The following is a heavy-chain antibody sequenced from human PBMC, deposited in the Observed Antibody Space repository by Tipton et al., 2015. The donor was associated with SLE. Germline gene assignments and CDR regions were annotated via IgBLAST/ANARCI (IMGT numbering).Heavy chain of an antibody. V-gene: IGHV4-61*02. Sequence: LRLSCTVSGGSISSGSYYWSWIRQPAGKGLEWIGRIYTSGSTNYNPSLKSRVTISVDTSKTQISLKMSSVTAADTAVYYCARDLAYCSSTSCFDYFDYWGQGTLVTVSS. J-gene: IGHJ4*02. CDR2: IYTSGST. CDR1: GGSISSGSYY. D-gene: IGHD2-2*01. CDR3: ARDLAYCSSTSCFDYFDY.